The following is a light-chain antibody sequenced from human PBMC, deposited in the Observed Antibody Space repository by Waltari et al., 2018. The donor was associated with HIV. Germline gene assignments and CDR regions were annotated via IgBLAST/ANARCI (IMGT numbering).Light chain of an antibody. CDR2: GKS. Sequence: QSLLTQPPSVSGAPGQRVTISCTGSSSNIGAGFDVHWYQQLPGTVTKLLIYGKSNRLSGLPHRFAGSKSGTSASLAITVLQAEDEADYYCQSYDRSLSGDVVFGGGTKLTVL. CDR3: QSYDRSLSGDVV. V-gene: IGLV1-40*01. CDR1: SSNIGAGFD. J-gene: IGLJ2*01.